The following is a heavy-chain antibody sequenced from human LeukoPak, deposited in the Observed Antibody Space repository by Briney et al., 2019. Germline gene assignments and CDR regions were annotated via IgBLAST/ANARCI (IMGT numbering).Heavy chain of an antibody. Sequence: SETLSLTCSVSGVSITSNYWSGIRQPPGKGLEWLGYTHHSGATSYNPSLKSRSTMSLDTSNNQFSLKLSSVTAADTAVYYCARSSGHSYGDFDYWGQGNLVTVSS. CDR2: THHSGAT. CDR3: ARSSGHSYGDFDY. D-gene: IGHD5-18*01. V-gene: IGHV4-59*01. CDR1: GVSITSNY. J-gene: IGHJ4*02.